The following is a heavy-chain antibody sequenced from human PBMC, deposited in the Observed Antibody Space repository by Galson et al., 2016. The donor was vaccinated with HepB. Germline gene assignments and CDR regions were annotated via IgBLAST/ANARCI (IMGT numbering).Heavy chain of an antibody. CDR1: SDSMSGYY. CDR3: ARERSGGVSGRLDS. J-gene: IGHJ4*02. CDR2: INYSGRT. V-gene: IGHV4-59*01. Sequence: SETLSLTCTVSSDSMSGYYWTWIRQPPGKGLEWIGDINYSGRTNYNPSLKSRVTISVDSSKNQFFLKLTSMTAADTAVYFCARERSGGVSGRLDSWGPGALLTVSS. D-gene: IGHD6-25*01.